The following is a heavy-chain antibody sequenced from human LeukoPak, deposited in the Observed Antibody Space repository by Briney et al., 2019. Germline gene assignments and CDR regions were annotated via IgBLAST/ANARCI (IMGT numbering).Heavy chain of an antibody. V-gene: IGHV3-7*02. D-gene: IGHD5-24*01. J-gene: IGHJ4*02. Sequence: GGSLRLSCAASGFTFSNYWMSWVRQAPGKGLEWVANIKQDGSEKYYVDSVKGRFPISRDNAKNSLYLRMNSLRDEDTAVYYCAGRDGYNYYFDYWGQGALVTVSS. CDR1: GFTFSNYW. CDR3: AGRDGYNYYFDY. CDR2: IKQDGSEK.